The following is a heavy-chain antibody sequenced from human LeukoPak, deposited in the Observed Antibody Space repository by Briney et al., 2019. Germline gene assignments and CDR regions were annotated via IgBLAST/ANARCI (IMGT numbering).Heavy chain of an antibody. CDR2: INYSGSN. CDR1: GGSLSGYY. J-gene: IGHJ3*02. Sequence: SETLSLTCAVYGGSLSGYYWSWIRQPPGKGLEWIGSINYSGSNYKNPSLKSRVTISVDTSKNQVSLRLTSVTAADTAVYFCARHRPLEVVTNAFDIWGQGTTVTVSS. CDR3: ARHRPLEVVTNAFDI. V-gene: IGHV4-34*01. D-gene: IGHD3-22*01.